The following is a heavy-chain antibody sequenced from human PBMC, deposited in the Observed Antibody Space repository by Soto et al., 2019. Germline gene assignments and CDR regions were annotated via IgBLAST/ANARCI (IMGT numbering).Heavy chain of an antibody. CDR1: GFTFSGSA. J-gene: IGHJ4*02. CDR2: IRSKANSYAT. D-gene: IGHD1-26*01. V-gene: IGHV3-73*02. CDR3: TRRPVGVGAT. Sequence: EVQLVESGGGLVQPGGSLKLSCAASGFTFSGSAMHWVRQASGKGLEWVGRIRSKANSYATADAASVKGRFTISRDDSKNTAYLQMNSLKTEDTAVYYCTRRPVGVGATWGQGTLVTVSS.